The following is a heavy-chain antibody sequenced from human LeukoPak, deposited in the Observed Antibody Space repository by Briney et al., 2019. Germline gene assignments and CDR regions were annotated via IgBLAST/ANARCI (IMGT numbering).Heavy chain of an antibody. V-gene: IGHV1-2*02. Sequence: GASVKVSCKASRYDLTDYYVHWVRHAPGQGPEWMGWVNPSGGATKYAQKFQDRVTLTRDTSMSTAYLELSGLRSDDTAVYYCVTYTSAIQYFDYWGLGTLVTVSS. CDR1: RYDLTDYY. CDR3: VTYTSAIQYFDY. CDR2: VNPSGGAT. J-gene: IGHJ4*02. D-gene: IGHD6-19*01.